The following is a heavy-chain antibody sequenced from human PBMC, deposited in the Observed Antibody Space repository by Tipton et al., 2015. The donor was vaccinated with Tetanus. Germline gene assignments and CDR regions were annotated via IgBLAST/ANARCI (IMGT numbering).Heavy chain of an antibody. CDR3: ARGGTMDY. CDR1: GYSFTSYS. D-gene: IGHD1-1*01. CDR2: INTDKGST. V-gene: IGHV1-18*01. J-gene: IGHJ4*02. Sequence: QVQLVQSGSELKKPGASVKVSCKASGYSFTSYSMNWVRQAPGQGLEWMGWINTDKGSTNYAQNLQGRVIMTTDTSTLTACMELRSLRSDDTAVYYCARGGTMDYWGQGTLVTVSA.